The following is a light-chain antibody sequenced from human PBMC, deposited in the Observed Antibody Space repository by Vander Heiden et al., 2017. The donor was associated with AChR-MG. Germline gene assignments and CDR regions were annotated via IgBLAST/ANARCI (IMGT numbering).Light chain of an antibody. V-gene: IGKV1-5*03. CDR3: QQYENYSWT. J-gene: IGKJ1*01. Sequence: DIQMTQSPSTLSASVGDRVTITCRASQSVSTWLAWYQQKPGKAPKVLIYKASSLKSGVPSRFSGSGSGTEFTLTISSLQPDDFATYYCQQYENYSWTFAQGTKVEI. CDR1: QSVSTW. CDR2: KAS.